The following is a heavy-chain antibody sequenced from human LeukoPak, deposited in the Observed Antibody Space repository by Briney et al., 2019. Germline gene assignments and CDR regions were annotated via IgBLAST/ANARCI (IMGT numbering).Heavy chain of an antibody. D-gene: IGHD1-26*01. CDR3: AKDQRWESPHYLDS. J-gene: IGHJ4*02. CDR2: IYYSGSN. Sequence: SETLSLTCTVSGGSISSGGYYWSWIRQHPGKGLEWLGYIYYSGSNYYNPSLKSRVTISVDTSKNQFSLKLSSVTAADTAVYYCAKDQRWESPHYLDSWGQGTLVTVSS. V-gene: IGHV4-31*03. CDR1: GGSISSGGYY.